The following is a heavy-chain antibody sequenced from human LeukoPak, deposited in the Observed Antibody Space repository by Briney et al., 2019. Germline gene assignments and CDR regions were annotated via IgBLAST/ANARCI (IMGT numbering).Heavy chain of an antibody. J-gene: IGHJ4*02. CDR1: GYTFTSYY. CDR2: INPNSGGT. D-gene: IGHD6-13*01. CDR3: ARDCPYSITCLQSLDY. V-gene: IGHV1-2*02. Sequence: ASVKVSFKASGYTFTSYYMHWVRQAPGEGLEGMGWINPNSGGTSYALSFQGRITMTRDKSTGTVYMELIRLRFDDTAVYYCARDCPYSITCLQSLDYWGQGTLVTVPS.